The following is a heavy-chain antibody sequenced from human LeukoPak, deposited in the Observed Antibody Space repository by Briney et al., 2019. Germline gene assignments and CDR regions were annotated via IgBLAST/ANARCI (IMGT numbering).Heavy chain of an antibody. J-gene: IGHJ4*02. V-gene: IGHV3-20*04. CDR3: ASASLSGSLLPRDY. CDR2: INWRGTTT. Sequence: PGRSLRLSCAASGFSFDDYGMSWVRQAPGKGLEWVSGINWRGTTTRYADSVKGRFTISRDNAKNSLYLQMNSLRAEDTALYYCASASLSGSLLPRDYWGQGTLVTVSS. D-gene: IGHD1-26*01. CDR1: GFSFDDYG.